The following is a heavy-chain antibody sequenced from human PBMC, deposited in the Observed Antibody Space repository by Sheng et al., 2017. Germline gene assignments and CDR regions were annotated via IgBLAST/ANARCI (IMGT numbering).Heavy chain of an antibody. Sequence: QVQLVESGGGVVQPGRSLRLSCAASGFTFSSYGMHWVRQAPGKGLEWVAVISYDGSNKYYADSVKGRFTISRDNSKNTLYLQMNSLRAEDTAVYYCAKDGEQLEDYYYYYMDVWGQGTTVTVSS. D-gene: IGHD6-6*01. V-gene: IGHV3-30*18. CDR1: GFTFSSYG. J-gene: IGHJ6*03. CDR3: AKDGEQLEDYYYYYMDV. CDR2: ISYDGSNK.